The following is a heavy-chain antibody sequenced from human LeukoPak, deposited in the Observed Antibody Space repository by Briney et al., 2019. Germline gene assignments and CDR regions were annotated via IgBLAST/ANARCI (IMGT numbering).Heavy chain of an antibody. CDR2: ISGSAGST. CDR3: AKSRVLWNSIDY. J-gene: IGHJ4*02. Sequence: PGGSLRLSCAASGFTFSSYAMNWVRQAPGKGLEWVSAISGSAGSTYYADSVKGRFTISRDNSKNTLFLQMNSLRAEDTAVYYCAKSRVLWNSIDYWGQGTLVTVSS. V-gene: IGHV3-23*01. CDR1: GFTFSSYA. D-gene: IGHD3-10*01.